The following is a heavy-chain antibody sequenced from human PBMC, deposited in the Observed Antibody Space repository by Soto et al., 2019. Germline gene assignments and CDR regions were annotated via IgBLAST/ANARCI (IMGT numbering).Heavy chain of an antibody. Sequence: WGCPRISCASSGLRFSSYAMTGVRQAPGKGLEWVSAISASGGDTYYADCVKGRSTISRDNSQNTLFLQMKNLRADDTAVYYCVKEIRLFGVVVFAYWGQGTPVTFS. D-gene: IGHD3-3*01. CDR1: GLRFSSYA. V-gene: IGHV3-23*01. CDR2: ISASGGDT. CDR3: VKEIRLFGVVVFAY. J-gene: IGHJ4*02.